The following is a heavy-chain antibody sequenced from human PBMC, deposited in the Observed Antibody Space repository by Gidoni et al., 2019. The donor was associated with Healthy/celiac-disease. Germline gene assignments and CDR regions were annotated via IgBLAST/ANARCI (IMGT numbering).Heavy chain of an antibody. CDR3: ARGYSSSWYYLDY. Sequence: QVQLVESGGGVGQPGRALRLHCAASGFNFSSYAMHWVRQAPGKGLEWVAVISYDGSNKYYADSVKGRFTISRDNSKNTLYLQMNSLRAEDTAVYYCARGYSSSWYYLDYWGQGTLVTVSS. CDR2: ISYDGSNK. J-gene: IGHJ4*02. V-gene: IGHV3-30*04. CDR1: GFNFSSYA. D-gene: IGHD6-13*01.